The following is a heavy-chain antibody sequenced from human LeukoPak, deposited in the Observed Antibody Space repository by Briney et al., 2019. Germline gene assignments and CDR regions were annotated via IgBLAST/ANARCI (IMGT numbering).Heavy chain of an antibody. CDR2: IYYSGGT. J-gene: IGHJ4*02. CDR1: GGSISSYY. CDR3: ARRLGYGSGSFDY. D-gene: IGHD3-10*01. Sequence: SETLSLTCTVSGGSISSYYWSWIRQPPGKGLEWIGYIYYSGGTNYNPSLKSRVTISVDTSKNQFSLKLSSVTAADTAVYYCARRLGYGSGSFDYWGQGTLVTVSS. V-gene: IGHV4-59*08.